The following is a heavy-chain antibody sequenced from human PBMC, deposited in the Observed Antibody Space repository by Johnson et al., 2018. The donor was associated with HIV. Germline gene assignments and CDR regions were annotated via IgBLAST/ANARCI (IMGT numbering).Heavy chain of an antibody. CDR3: ARDYLVGPTGGYI. J-gene: IGHJ3*02. CDR1: GFTFSSYG. Sequence: QVQLVESGGGVVQPGRSLRLSCAVSGFTFSSYGMHWVRQAPGKGLEWVAFIRYDGSNKYYADSVKGRFTISRDNAKNSLSLQMNSLRAEDTAVYYCARDYLVGPTGGYIWGQGTMVTVSS. V-gene: IGHV3-33*08. D-gene: IGHD1-26*01. CDR2: IRYDGSNK.